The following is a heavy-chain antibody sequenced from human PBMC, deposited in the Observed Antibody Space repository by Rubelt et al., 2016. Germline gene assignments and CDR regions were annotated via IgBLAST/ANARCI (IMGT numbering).Heavy chain of an antibody. Sequence: QVQLVQSGAEVKKPGSSVKVSCKASGGTFSTYDISWVRQAPGQGLEWMGIVNPSGGSTSYAQKFQGRVTMTRDTSTRTGYMGLSSLGSEDTAVYYWARGGDLALDYWGQGTLVTVSS. CDR1: GGTFSTYD. J-gene: IGHJ4*02. D-gene: IGHD3-3*01. CDR3: ARGGDLALDY. V-gene: IGHV1-46*01. CDR2: VNPSGGST.